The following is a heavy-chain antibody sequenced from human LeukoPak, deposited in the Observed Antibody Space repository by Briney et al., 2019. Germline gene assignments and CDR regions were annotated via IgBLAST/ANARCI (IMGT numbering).Heavy chain of an antibody. CDR2: ISDNRGTT. CDR3: VTQGDGYYSGPFDF. D-gene: IGHD3-22*01. Sequence: GGSLRLSCSASGFTFNTYAMHWVRQAPGKGLEYVSSISDNRGTTDYADSVKGRFTISRDNSKNTLYLQMSSLRAEDTAVYFCVTQGDGYYSGPFDFWGQGTLVTVSS. CDR1: GFTFNTYA. V-gene: IGHV3-64D*06. J-gene: IGHJ4*02.